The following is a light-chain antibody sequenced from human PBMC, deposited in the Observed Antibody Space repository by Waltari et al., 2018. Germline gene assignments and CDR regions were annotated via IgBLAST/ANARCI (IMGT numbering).Light chain of an antibody. Sequence: DIVLTQSPVTLSLSPGEGATLSCRATQAFSRSYLAWYQQRPGQAPGLLIYGASTRATGIPDRFSGSGSGTVFTLNISRLAPEDSAVYYCQQYGASPTFGQGTRLEIK. J-gene: IGKJ5*01. CDR2: GAS. V-gene: IGKV3-20*01. CDR1: QAFSRSY. CDR3: QQYGASPT.